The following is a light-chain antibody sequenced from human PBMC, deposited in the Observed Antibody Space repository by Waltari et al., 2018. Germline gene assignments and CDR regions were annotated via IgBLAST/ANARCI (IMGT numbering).Light chain of an antibody. J-gene: IGKJ1*01. CDR1: QSITSTRTG. Sequence: DIRMTQSPSTLSASVGGRVTIPCRARQSITSTRTGLAWYQQKAGIAPQLLVYEAFSSESGVPLRFSGSGSGTKFTLTSSSLQPDDFATYYCQQYSSGWTFGQGTKVEV. V-gene: IGKV1-5*03. CDR3: QQYSSGWT. CDR2: EAF.